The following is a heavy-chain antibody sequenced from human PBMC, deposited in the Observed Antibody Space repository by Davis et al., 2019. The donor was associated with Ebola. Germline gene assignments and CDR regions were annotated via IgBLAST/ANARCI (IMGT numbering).Heavy chain of an antibody. CDR1: GFTFSISA. CDR2: ISSSAT. D-gene: IGHD5-24*01. CDR3: ARDHRWAFDY. J-gene: IGHJ4*02. Sequence: PGGSLRLSCAASGFTFSISAMHWVRQAPGKGLEWVSYISSSATWYADSVKGRFTISRDSDKDSLYLQMNSLRDEDTAVYYCARDHRWAFDYWGQGTLVTVSS. V-gene: IGHV3-48*02.